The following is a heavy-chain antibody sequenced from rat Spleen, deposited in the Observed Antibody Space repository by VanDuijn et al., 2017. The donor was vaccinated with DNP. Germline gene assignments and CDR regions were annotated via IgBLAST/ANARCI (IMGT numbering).Heavy chain of an antibody. CDR2: ISTGGGNT. CDR1: GFTFSNYY. D-gene: IGHD1-1*01. J-gene: IGHJ2*01. CDR3: ARHYYYSWAYSWVDHFDY. Sequence: EVQLVESGGGLVQPGRSMKLSCAASGFTFSNYYMAWVCQAPTKCLEWVAFISTGGGNTYYGEYVKGRFTIYRDNAKSTIYLQMNSLRSEDTATYYCARHYYYSWAYSWVDHFDYWGQGVMVTVSS. V-gene: IGHV5-25*01.